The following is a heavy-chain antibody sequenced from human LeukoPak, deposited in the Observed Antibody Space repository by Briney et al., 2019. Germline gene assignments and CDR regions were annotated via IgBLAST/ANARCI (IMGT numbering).Heavy chain of an antibody. V-gene: IGHV4-59*01. D-gene: IGHD1-26*01. CDR1: GCSINSYY. CDR3: ARAGTYGAFGY. CDR2: ISYSGST. Sequence: SETLSLTCTVSGCSINSYYWSWIRQPPGKGLEWIGYISYSGSTNYNPSLKSRVTISVVTSKNQFSLKMSSVTAADTAVYYCARAGTYGAFGYWGQGTLVTVSS. J-gene: IGHJ4*02.